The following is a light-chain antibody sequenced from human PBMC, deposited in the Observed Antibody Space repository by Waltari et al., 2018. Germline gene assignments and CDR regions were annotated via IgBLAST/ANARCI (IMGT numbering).Light chain of an antibody. CDR2: EIN. V-gene: IGLV2-23*02. J-gene: IGLJ3*02. CDR1: SSDVGTYQF. CDR3: CSYVTGDTWV. Sequence: QSALTQPASVSGPPGQSITISCTGSSSDVGTYQFVSWYQQHPGKAPKLMIYEINQRPAGISNRFSGSKFGNTAVLTISGLQTEDEADYYCCSYVTGDTWVFGGGTRVAVL.